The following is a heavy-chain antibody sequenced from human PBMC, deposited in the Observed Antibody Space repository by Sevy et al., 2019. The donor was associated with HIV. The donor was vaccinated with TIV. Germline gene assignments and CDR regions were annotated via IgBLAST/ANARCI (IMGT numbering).Heavy chain of an antibody. D-gene: IGHD3-22*01. Sequence: ASVKVSCKASGSTFKIYAISWVRQAPGQGLEWMGEIIPIFGTTNYAQKFQDRVTITADESTSTVYMELSSLRSEDTAVYYCARGITLIVGGGYYFDYWGQGTLVTVSS. J-gene: IGHJ4*02. CDR3: ARGITLIVGGGYYFDY. CDR2: IIPIFGTT. CDR1: GSTFKIYA. V-gene: IGHV1-69*13.